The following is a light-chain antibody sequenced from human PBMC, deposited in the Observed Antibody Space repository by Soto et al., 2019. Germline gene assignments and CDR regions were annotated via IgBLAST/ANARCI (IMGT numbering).Light chain of an antibody. V-gene: IGKV3-20*01. J-gene: IGKJ4*01. CDR3: QQYGVSPT. CDR1: QSVSSSY. Sequence: EIALTQSPGTLSLSPGERATLSCRASQSVSSSYLAWYQQKPGQATRLLIYGATSRATVIPNRFSGRGSGTYIPLPISRLEPEESAVYYCQQYGVSPTFGGGTKVDIK. CDR2: GAT.